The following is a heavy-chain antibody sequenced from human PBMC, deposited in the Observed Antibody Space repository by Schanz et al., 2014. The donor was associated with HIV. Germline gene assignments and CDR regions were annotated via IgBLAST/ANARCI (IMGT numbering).Heavy chain of an antibody. CDR3: ARGWQARLWLDY. J-gene: IGHJ4*02. V-gene: IGHV3-7*01. CDR1: GFTFSNYA. Sequence: EVQLLESGGGLVQRGGSLRLSCAASGFTFSNYAMSWVRRAPGKGLEWLANIKEDGSVKGEVDSVKGRFTISRDNSKNTLYLKMNSLRAEDTAVYYCARGWQARLWLDYWGQGTLVTVSS. D-gene: IGHD5-18*01. CDR2: IKEDGSVK.